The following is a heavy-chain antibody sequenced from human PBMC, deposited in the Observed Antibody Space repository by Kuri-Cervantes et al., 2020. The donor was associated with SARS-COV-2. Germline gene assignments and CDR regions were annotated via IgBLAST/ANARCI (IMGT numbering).Heavy chain of an antibody. CDR1: GYTFTGYY. CDR2: INPNSGGT. CDR3: ARDLPTGDRDYYGMDV. J-gene: IGHJ6*02. V-gene: IGHV1-2*02. D-gene: IGHD7-27*01. Sequence: ASVNVSCKASGYTFTGYYMHWLRQAPGQGLEWMGWINPNSGGTNYAQKFQGRVTMTGDTSISTAYMELSRLRSDDTAVYYCARDLPTGDRDYYGMDVWGQGTTVTVSS.